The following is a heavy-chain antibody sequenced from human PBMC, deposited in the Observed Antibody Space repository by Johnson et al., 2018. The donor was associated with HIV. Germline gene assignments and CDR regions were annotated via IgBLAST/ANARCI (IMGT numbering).Heavy chain of an antibody. CDR2: ISYDGSNQ. D-gene: IGHD3-3*01. CDR1: GFTFSRYA. Sequence: VQLVESGGGVVQPGRSLRLSCAASGFTFSRYALHWVRQAPGKGLEWVAVISYDGSNQYYADSVKGRFTISRDNSKNTVFLQMNSLRPEDTAMYYCAAYYDFWSGSYTSGFDIWGQGTMVTVSS. V-gene: IGHV3-30*04. CDR3: AAYYDFWSGSYTSGFDI. J-gene: IGHJ3*02.